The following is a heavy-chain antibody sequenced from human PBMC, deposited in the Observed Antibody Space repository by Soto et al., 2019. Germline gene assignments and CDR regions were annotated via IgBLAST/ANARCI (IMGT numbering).Heavy chain of an antibody. CDR2: IIPIFGTA. Sequence: AVKVSCKASGGTFSSYAISWVRQAPGQGLEWMGGIIPIFGTANYAQKFQGRVTITADESTSTAYMELSSLRSEDTAVYYCARDYYDSSAHFDYWGQGTLVTVSS. CDR1: GGTFSSYA. V-gene: IGHV1-69*13. CDR3: ARDYYDSSAHFDY. J-gene: IGHJ4*02. D-gene: IGHD3-22*01.